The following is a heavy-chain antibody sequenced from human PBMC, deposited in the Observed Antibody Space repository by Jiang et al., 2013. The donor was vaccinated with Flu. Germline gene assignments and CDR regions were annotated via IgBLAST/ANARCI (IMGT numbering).Heavy chain of an antibody. CDR1: GGSFSGYY. Sequence: LKPSETLSLTCAVYGGSFSGYYWSWIRQPPGKGLEWIGEINHSGSTNYNPSLKSRVTISVDTSKNQFSLKLSSVTAADTAVYYCARGKTRGYSRGYNWFDPWGQGTLVTVSS. D-gene: IGHD6-13*01. J-gene: IGHJ5*02. CDR2: INHSGST. CDR3: ARGKTRGYSRGYNWFDP. V-gene: IGHV4-34*01.